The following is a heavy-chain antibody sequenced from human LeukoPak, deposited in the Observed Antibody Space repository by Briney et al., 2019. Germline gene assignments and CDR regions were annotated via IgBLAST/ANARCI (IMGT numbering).Heavy chain of an antibody. Sequence: SVKVSCKASGGTLSSYAISWVRQAPGQGLEWMGGIIPIFGTANYAQKFQGRVTITADESTSTAYMELSSLRSEDTAVYYCARSPGYYDSSGYPYWYFDLWGRGTLVTVSS. V-gene: IGHV1-69*13. D-gene: IGHD3-22*01. CDR3: ARSPGYYDSSGYPYWYFDL. CDR2: IIPIFGTA. J-gene: IGHJ2*01. CDR1: GGTLSSYA.